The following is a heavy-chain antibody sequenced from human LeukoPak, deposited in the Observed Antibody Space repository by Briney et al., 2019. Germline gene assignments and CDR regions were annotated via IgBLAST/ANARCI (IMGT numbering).Heavy chain of an antibody. CDR2: IYYSGHT. D-gene: IGHD4-23*01. CDR3: ARMDYGGNSWANY. CDR1: VGSISRSSYY. Sequence: PSETLSLTCTVSVGSISRSSYYWGWIRQPPGKGLEWIGSIYYSGHTFYNPSLKSRVAISVDTSKNHFSLKLSSVTAADTAVFYCARMDYGGNSWANYWGQGTPVTVSS. V-gene: IGHV4-39*02. J-gene: IGHJ4*02.